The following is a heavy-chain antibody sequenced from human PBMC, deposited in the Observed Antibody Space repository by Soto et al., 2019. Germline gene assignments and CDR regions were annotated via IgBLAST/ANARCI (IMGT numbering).Heavy chain of an antibody. Sequence: QVQLQQWGAGLLKPSETLSLTCAVYGGSFSGYYWSWIRQPPGKGLEWIGEINHSGSTNYNPSLKSRVTISVDTSKHQCSLKLSSVTAADTAVYYCARGRIVVVTAMYFQHWGQGTLGTVSS. J-gene: IGHJ1*01. V-gene: IGHV4-34*01. CDR1: GGSFSGYY. D-gene: IGHD2-21*02. CDR2: INHSGST. CDR3: ARGRIVVVTAMYFQH.